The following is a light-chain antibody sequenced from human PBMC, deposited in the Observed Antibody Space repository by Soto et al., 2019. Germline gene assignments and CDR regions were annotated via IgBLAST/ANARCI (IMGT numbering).Light chain of an antibody. CDR2: GAS. Sequence: EIVLTQSPGTLSLSRGERATLSCRASQSVSSSYLAWYQQKPGQAPRLLIYGASSRATGTPDRFSGSGSGTDFTLTINRLEPEDFALYYCQQYGSSPPTFGQGTKVHIK. V-gene: IGKV3-20*01. J-gene: IGKJ1*01. CDR1: QSVSSSY. CDR3: QQYGSSPPT.